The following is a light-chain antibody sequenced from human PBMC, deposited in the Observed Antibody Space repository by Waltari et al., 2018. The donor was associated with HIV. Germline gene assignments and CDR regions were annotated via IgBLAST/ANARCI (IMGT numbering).Light chain of an antibody. J-gene: IGKJ2*01. V-gene: IGKV3-20*01. CDR2: GAS. CDR3: QQYAKSPRT. CDR1: HTVTENY. Sequence: EIVLTQSPDTLSLSPGENATLSCRDSHTVTENYLAWYQQKPGQAPRLLIHGASSRATGIPDRFSGSGSGTDFTLTINSLVPGDYAIFYCQQYAKSPRTFGQGTKLE.